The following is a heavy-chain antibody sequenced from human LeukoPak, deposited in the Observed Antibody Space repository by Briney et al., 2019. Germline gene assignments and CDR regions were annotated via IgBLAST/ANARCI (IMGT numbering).Heavy chain of an antibody. CDR2: IYYSGST. J-gene: IGHJ4*02. Sequence: SETLSLTCTVSGGSISSYYWSWIRQPPGKGPEWIGYIYYSGSTNYNPSLKSRVTISVDTSKNQFSLKLSSVTAADTAVYYCARHDGSGYPIDYWGQGTLVTVSS. CDR3: ARHDGSGYPIDY. CDR1: GGSISSYY. V-gene: IGHV4-59*08. D-gene: IGHD3-22*01.